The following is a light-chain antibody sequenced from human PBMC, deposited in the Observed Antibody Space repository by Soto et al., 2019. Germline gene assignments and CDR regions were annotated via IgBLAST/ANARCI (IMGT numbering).Light chain of an antibody. J-gene: IGKJ1*01. CDR3: QQYNTWPRT. CDR1: QSVSNN. Sequence: EVVMTQSPATLSVSPGERATLSCRASQSVSNNLAWYQQTPGQAPRLLIYGASTRATGIPARFSGSGSRTEFTLTISTLQSEDFAVYYCQQYNTWPRTFGQGTKVDVK. V-gene: IGKV3-15*01. CDR2: GAS.